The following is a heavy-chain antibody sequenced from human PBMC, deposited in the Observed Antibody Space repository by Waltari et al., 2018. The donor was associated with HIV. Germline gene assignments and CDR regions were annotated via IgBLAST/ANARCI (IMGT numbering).Heavy chain of an antibody. Sequence: QVRLVESGGGVVPPGGPLRTSCAASGSTSCGFGIHWVRQAPGKGLELVAFIRQDERNRYYRDSVKGRFTISRDNSKNTVDLQMNNLKAEDTAVYYCGKDSNYFYDSTGYYCDFWGQGTLVTVSS. D-gene: IGHD3-3*01. CDR1: GSTSCGFG. J-gene: IGHJ4*02. V-gene: IGHV3-30*02. CDR3: GKDSNYFYDSTGYYCDF. CDR2: IRQDERNR.